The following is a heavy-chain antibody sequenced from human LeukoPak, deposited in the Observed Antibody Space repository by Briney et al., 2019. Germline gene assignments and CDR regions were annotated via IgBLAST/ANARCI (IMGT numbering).Heavy chain of an antibody. D-gene: IGHD3-3*01. J-gene: IGHJ4*02. Sequence: ASVKVSCKASGYTFTSFDINWVRQATGQGLEWMGWMNYNSGNTGYAQKFQGRVIMTRNISISTAYMELSSLRSEDTAVYYCARSGASVLRFLEWLPGSEDYWGQGTLVTVSS. CDR2: MNYNSGNT. CDR3: ARSGASVLRFLEWLPGSEDY. CDR1: GYTFTSFD. V-gene: IGHV1-8*01.